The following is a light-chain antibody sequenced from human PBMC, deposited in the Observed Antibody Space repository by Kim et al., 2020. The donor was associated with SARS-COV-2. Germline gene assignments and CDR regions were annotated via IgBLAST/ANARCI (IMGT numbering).Light chain of an antibody. CDR2: SVS. V-gene: IGKV3-20*01. CDR1: QRVCSHC. Sequence: SQGERANHSCRTSQRVCSHCLAWYQQKPGQAPRLLIYSVSNRATGIPDRFSGSGSGTDFTLTISRLEPEDFAVYYCQQYGIAPPYTFGQGTKLEI. J-gene: IGKJ2*01. CDR3: QQYGIAPPYT.